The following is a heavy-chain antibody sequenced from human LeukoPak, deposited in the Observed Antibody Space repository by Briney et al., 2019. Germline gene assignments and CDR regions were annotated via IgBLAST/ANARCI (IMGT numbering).Heavy chain of an antibody. J-gene: IGHJ3*02. CDR2: IKSSDTST. V-gene: IGHV3-11*01. Sequence: GGSLRLSCAASGFSFSDSYMSWIRQAPGQGLEWLSYIKSSDTSTFYADSVKGRFTVSRDNAKNSLYLQMNSLRAEDTAVYYCARRGNMSSHAFDIWGQGTVVTVSS. D-gene: IGHD2/OR15-2a*01. CDR3: ARRGNMSSHAFDI. CDR1: GFSFSDSY.